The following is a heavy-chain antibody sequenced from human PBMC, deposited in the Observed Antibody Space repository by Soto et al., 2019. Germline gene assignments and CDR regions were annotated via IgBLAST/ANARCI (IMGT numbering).Heavy chain of an antibody. CDR3: ARWAAGASWDGVDV. Sequence: QVQLQESGPGLVKPSETLSLTCTVSGGSISSYYWSWIRQPAGKGLEWIGRIYSSGSTNYNDTLKSRITMSVDTYKNQLSLVMTSVAAAGTAVYYCARWAAGASWDGVDVWGEGATVTVSS. D-gene: IGHD6-19*01. CDR1: GGSISSYY. J-gene: IGHJ6*04. V-gene: IGHV4-4*07. CDR2: IYSSGST.